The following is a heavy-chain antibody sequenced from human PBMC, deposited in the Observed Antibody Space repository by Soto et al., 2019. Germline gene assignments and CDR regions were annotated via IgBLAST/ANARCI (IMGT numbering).Heavy chain of an antibody. J-gene: IGHJ4*02. CDR1: VYTYTIYA. D-gene: IGHD2-21*01. Sequence: SVNRACKTSVYTYTIYAVHWGLHTPGQRLEWMGWINAGNGNTKYSQKFQGRVTITRDTSASTAYMELSSLRSEDTAVYYCARGGEPIDYWGQGTLVTVSS. V-gene: IGHV1-3*01. CDR2: INAGNGNT. CDR3: ARGGEPIDY.